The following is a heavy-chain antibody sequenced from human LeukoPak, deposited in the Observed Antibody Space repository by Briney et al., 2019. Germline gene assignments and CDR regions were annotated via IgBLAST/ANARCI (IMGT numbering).Heavy chain of an antibody. CDR2: ISSSGSTI. V-gene: IGHV3-48*03. J-gene: IGHJ6*02. Sequence: GGSLRLSCAASGFTFSSYEMNWVRQAPGKGLEWVSYISSSGSTIYYADSVKGRFTISRDNAKNSLYLQMNSLRAEDTAVYYCARGDSSSWYRNYYYYYGMDVWGQGTTVTVSS. CDR1: GFTFSSYE. D-gene: IGHD6-13*01. CDR3: ARGDSSSWYRNYYYYYGMDV.